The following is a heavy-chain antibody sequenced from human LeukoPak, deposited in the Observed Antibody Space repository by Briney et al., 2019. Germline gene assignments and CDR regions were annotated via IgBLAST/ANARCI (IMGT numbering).Heavy chain of an antibody. J-gene: IGHJ4*02. V-gene: IGHV1-18*01. D-gene: IGHD3-22*01. CDR3: ALAGTYYYDSSGYLTPFDY. CDR2: ISAYNGNT. CDR1: GYTFTSYG. Sequence: ASVKVSCKASGYTFTSYGISWVRQADGQGREWMGWISAYNGNTNYAQKLQGRVTMTTDTSTSTAYMELRSLRSDDTAVYYCALAGTYYYDSSGYLTPFDYWGQGKLVTVSS.